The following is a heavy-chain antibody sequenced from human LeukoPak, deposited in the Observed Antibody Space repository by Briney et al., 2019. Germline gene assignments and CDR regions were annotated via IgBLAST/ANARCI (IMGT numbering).Heavy chain of an antibody. J-gene: IGHJ6*04. CDR3: ARHGRVRFYRPLMDV. Sequence: SETLSLTRTVSGGSISSYYWGWIRQPPGKGLEWIGSIYYSGSTYYNPSLKSRVTISVDTSKNQFSLKLSSVTAADTAVYYCARHGRVRFYRPLMDVWGKGTTVTVSS. CDR1: GGSISSYY. D-gene: IGHD3-3*01. CDR2: IYYSGST. V-gene: IGHV4-39*01.